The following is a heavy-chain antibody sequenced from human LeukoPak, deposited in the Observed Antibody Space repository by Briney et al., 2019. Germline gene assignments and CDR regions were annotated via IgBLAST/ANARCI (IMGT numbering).Heavy chain of an antibody. CDR3: VKASSSSPQYNWFDA. J-gene: IGHJ5*02. CDR1: GFTFNTYT. Sequence: PGGSLRLSCAASGFTFNTYTMNWVRQAPGKGLEWVSYISGSSGIIDYADSVRGRFTISRDNAKNTLYLQMNSLRAEDTALYYCVKASSSSPQYNWFDAWGQGTLVTVSS. D-gene: IGHD6-6*01. CDR2: ISGSSGII. V-gene: IGHV3-48*01.